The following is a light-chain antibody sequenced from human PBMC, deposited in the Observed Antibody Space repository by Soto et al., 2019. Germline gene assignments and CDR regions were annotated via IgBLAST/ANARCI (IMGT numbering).Light chain of an antibody. Sequence: IVMTQSPATLSVSPGQRVTLSCRASQSVSSNLAWYQQKPGQAPRLLIFAASTRATGIPARFSGSGSGTECTLTISSLQSEDFGIYYCQHYNNWPPLTFGGGTKVEIK. CDR3: QHYNNWPPLT. CDR1: QSVSSN. CDR2: AAS. V-gene: IGKV3-15*01. J-gene: IGKJ4*01.